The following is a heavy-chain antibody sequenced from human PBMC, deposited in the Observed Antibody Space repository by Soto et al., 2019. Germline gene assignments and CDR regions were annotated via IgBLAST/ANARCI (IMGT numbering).Heavy chain of an antibody. CDR3: VRDQTGSYPYNWFDP. J-gene: IGHJ5*02. V-gene: IGHV3-30-3*01. CDR1: GFTFSSYA. D-gene: IGHD1-26*01. Sequence: GGSLRLSCAASGFTFSSYAMHWVRQAPGKGLEWVAVISYDGSNKYYADSVKGRFTISRDNSKNTLYLQMNSLRAEDTAVYYCVRDQTGSYPYNWFDPWGQGTLVTVS. CDR2: ISYDGSNK.